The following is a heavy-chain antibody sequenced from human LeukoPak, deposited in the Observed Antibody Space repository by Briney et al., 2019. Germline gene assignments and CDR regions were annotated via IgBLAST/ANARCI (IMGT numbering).Heavy chain of an antibody. CDR3: ARDAFAMGYYYGMDV. J-gene: IGHJ6*02. CDR1: GFTVSSNY. V-gene: IGHV3-53*01. Sequence: GGSLRLSCAASGFTVSSNYMSWVRQAPGKGLEWVSVIYSGGSTYYADSVKGRFTISRDNSKNTPYLQMNSLRAEDTAVYYCARDAFAMGYYYGMDVWGQGTTVTVSS. D-gene: IGHD2-2*01. CDR2: IYSGGST.